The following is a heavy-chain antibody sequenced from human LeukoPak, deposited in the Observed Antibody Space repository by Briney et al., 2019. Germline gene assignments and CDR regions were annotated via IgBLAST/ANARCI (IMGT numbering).Heavy chain of an antibody. D-gene: IGHD3-10*01. V-gene: IGHV4-34*01. CDR2: INHSGST. J-gene: IGHJ4*02. Sequence: SETLSLTCAVYGGSFSGYYWSWIRQPPGKGLEWIGEINHSGSTNYNPSLKSRVTISVDTSKNQFSLKLSSVTAADTAVYYCARGKSYYNAIDYWDQGTLATVSS. CDR1: GGSFSGYY. CDR3: ARGKSYYNAIDY.